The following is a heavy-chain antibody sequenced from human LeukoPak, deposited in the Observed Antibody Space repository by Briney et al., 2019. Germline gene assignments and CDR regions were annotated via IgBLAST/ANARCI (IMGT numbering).Heavy chain of an antibody. Sequence: PSETLSLTCIVSGASISSSPYYWAWIRQPPGKGLEWIGSIDYSGRTYYNPSLRSRISMSVDTSNSQFSMWLNSVTAADTAVYYCARQNLSFCTYHDCYPYYFNDWGQGTLVTVSP. CDR1: GASISSSPYY. CDR3: ARQNLSFCTYHDCYPYYFND. V-gene: IGHV4-39*01. D-gene: IGHD2-21*01. J-gene: IGHJ4*02. CDR2: IDYSGRT.